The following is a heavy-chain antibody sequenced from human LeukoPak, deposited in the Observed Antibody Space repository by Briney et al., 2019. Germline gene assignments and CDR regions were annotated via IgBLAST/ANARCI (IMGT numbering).Heavy chain of an antibody. CDR1: GASISSDY. CDR2: IYATGTT. Sequence: SETLSLTCTVSGASISSDYWSWIRQPAGKGLEWIGRIYATGTTYYNPSLSSRVAMSVDTSKNQFSLKLSSVTAADTAVYYCARDSISGWNCLDYWGQGALVTVSS. V-gene: IGHV4-4*07. D-gene: IGHD6-19*01. CDR3: ARDSISGWNCLDY. J-gene: IGHJ4*02.